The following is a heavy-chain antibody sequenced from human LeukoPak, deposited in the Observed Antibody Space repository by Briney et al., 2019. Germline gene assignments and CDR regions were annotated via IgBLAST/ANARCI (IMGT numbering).Heavy chain of an antibody. CDR1: GASISSYY. CDR2: IYYSGST. D-gene: IGHD4-11*01. Sequence: SATLSLTCTVSGASISSYYWSWIRQPPGKGLEWIGYIYYSGSTNYNPSLKSRVTISVDTSKNQFSLKLSSVTAADTAVYYCARQALTTSYYYAMDVWGKGTTATVSS. CDR3: ARQALTTSYYYAMDV. V-gene: IGHV4-59*01. J-gene: IGHJ6*04.